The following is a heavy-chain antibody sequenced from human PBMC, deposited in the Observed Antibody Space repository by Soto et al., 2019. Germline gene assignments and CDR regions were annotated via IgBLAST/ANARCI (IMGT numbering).Heavy chain of an antibody. CDR1: GFAFRSYG. V-gene: IGHV3-30*03. D-gene: IGHD1-1*01. CDR3: ARDSEEELPPYMIDY. CDR2: ISYDGSNQ. Sequence: VQLVESGGGVVQPGRSLRLSCAPSGFAFRSYGMHWVRQAPGKGLEWVAVISYDGSNQYYADSVKGRFTISRDNSRSTLYLQMRSLRAEDTTMYYCARDSEEELPPYMIDYWGQGTQVTVSS. J-gene: IGHJ4*02.